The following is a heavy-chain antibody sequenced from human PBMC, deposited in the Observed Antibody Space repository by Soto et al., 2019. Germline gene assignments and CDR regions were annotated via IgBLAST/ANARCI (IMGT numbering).Heavy chain of an antibody. D-gene: IGHD1-20*01. CDR3: AREYMRWFDP. CDR1: DDSITKYY. Sequence: SETLSLTCTVSDDSITKYYWSWIRQPPGKGLEWVGYIYHTGTYTYNPSLKSRVAMSMDTSKRQISLKLTSVTAADTAVYYCAREYMRWFDPWGQGTLVT. CDR2: IYHTGTY. J-gene: IGHJ5*02. V-gene: IGHV4-59*01.